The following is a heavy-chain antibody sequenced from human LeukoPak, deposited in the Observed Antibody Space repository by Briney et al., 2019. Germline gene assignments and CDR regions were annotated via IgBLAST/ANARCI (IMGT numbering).Heavy chain of an antibody. V-gene: IGHV3-48*03. J-gene: IGHJ6*04. CDR3: AELGITMVGGV. CDR2: ISSSGSTI. CDR1: GFTFSSYA. Sequence: GGSLRLSCAASGFTFSSYAMHWVRQAPGKGLEWVSYISSSGSTIYYADSVKGRFTISRDNAKNSLYLQMNSLRAEDTAVYYCAELGITMVGGVWGKGTTVTISS. D-gene: IGHD3-10*02.